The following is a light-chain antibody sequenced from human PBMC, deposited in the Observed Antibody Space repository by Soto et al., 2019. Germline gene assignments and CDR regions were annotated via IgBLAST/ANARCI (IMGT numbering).Light chain of an antibody. J-gene: IGLJ2*01. Sequence: QSVLTQPPSASGTPGQRVTISCSGSSSNIGSNYVYWYQQLPGTVPQLLIYRNSERPSGVPDRFSGSKSGTSASLAISGLRSKDEADYYCAAWDDSLSGVVFGGGTKLTVL. CDR1: SSNIGSNY. CDR2: RNS. V-gene: IGLV1-47*01. CDR3: AAWDDSLSGVV.